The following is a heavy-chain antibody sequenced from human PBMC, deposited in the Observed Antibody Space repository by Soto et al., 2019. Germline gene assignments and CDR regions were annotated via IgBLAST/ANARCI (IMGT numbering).Heavy chain of an antibody. CDR2: ISSSGGDT. CDR3: AHPRGYGVFDAYDI. Sequence: LXLSCAASGFTFSTYAMSWARQAPGKGLEWVSAISSSGGDTYYADSVKGRFTISRDNSIKTLYLQMNSLRTEDAAVYYCAHPRGYGVFDAYDIWGQGAMVTVSS. D-gene: IGHD4-17*01. J-gene: IGHJ3*02. V-gene: IGHV3-23*01. CDR1: GFTFSTYA.